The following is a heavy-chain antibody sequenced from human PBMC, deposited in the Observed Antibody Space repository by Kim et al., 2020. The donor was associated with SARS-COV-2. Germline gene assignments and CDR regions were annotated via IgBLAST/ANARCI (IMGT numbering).Heavy chain of an antibody. D-gene: IGHD5-18*01. Sequence: ASVKVSCKASGFTFTNYHLHWVRQAPGQGLEWMGLMQPSGNTIYAQKFQGRVTMIRDMSTSTFYMELWSLRSEDTALYYCAREANSPDYWGQGTLVTVSS. CDR2: MQPSGNT. V-gene: IGHV1-46*01. CDR3: AREANSPDY. J-gene: IGHJ4*02. CDR1: GFTFTNYH.